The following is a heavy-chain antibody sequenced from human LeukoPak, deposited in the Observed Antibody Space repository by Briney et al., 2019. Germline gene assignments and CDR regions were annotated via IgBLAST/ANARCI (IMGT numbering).Heavy chain of an antibody. CDR1: GFTFTSSA. J-gene: IGHJ4*02. CDR3: ARVRPRTMIVVVTRNSYFDY. D-gene: IGHD3-22*01. V-gene: IGHV1-58*02. CDR2: IVVGSGNT. Sequence: VASVKVSCKASGFTFTSSAMQWVRQARGQRLEWIGWIVVGSGNTNYAQKFQERVTITRDMSTSTAYMELSSLRSEDTAVYYCARVRPRTMIVVVTRNSYFDYWAREPWSPSPQ.